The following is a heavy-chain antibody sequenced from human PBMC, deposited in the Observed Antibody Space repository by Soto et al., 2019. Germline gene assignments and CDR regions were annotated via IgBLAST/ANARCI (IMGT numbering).Heavy chain of an antibody. Sequence: QVQLVQSGAEVKKPGSSVKVSCKASGGTFSSYTISWVRQAPGQGLEWMGRIIPILGIANYAQKFQGRVTITADKSTSTAYRELSSLRSEDTAVYYCARGDIRGNDAFDIWGQGTMVTVSS. J-gene: IGHJ3*02. V-gene: IGHV1-69*02. D-gene: IGHD3-10*01. CDR2: IIPILGIA. CDR3: ARGDIRGNDAFDI. CDR1: GGTFSSYT.